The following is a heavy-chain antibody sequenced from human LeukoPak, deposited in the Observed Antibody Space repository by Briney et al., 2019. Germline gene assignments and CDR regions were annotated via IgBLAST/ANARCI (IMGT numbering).Heavy chain of an antibody. V-gene: IGHV4-4*07. Sequence: SETLSLTCTVSGGSISSYYWSWIRQPAGKGPEWIGRIYTSGSTNYNPSLKSRVTISVDTSKNQFSLKLSSVTAADTAVYYCARLAGIAAAGTFDYWGQGTLVTVSS. CDR1: GGSISSYY. CDR2: IYTSGST. CDR3: ARLAGIAAAGTFDY. J-gene: IGHJ4*02. D-gene: IGHD6-13*01.